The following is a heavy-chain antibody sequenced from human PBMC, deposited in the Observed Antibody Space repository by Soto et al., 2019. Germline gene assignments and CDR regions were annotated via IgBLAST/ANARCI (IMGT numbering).Heavy chain of an antibody. V-gene: IGHV2-5*01. CDR3: SYLTCSRGSCSWFSFSGMDV. Sequence: QITLKESGPTLVKPTQTLTLTCTFSGFSLSTSGVGVAWIRQPPGKALEWLALIYWYDDKRYRPSLESRLTTTKDTSKIQVVLTTTNLDSVATSTYYCSYLTCSRGSCSWFSFSGMDVWGQGTTVTVSS. D-gene: IGHD2-15*01. CDR1: GFSLSTSGVG. CDR2: IYWYDDK. J-gene: IGHJ6*02.